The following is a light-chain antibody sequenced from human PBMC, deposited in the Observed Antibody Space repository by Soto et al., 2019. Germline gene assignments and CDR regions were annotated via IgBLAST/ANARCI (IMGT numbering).Light chain of an antibody. CDR1: QSVSIN. CDR3: QQYDKSPPWT. Sequence: EVVMTHSPAILSVSPWEIVALSCRASQSVSINLAWIQQKPGQGPRLLIIGASTRATGVPDRFSGSGSGTEFTLIIDSLQSDDFATYYCQQYDKSPPWTFGQGTKVDIK. J-gene: IGKJ1*01. CDR2: GAS. V-gene: IGKV3-15*01.